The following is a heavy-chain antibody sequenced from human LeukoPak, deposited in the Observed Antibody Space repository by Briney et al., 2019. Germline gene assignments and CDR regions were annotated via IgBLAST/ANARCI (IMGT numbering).Heavy chain of an antibody. Sequence: RPGGSLRLSSTASGFTFGDYAMSWVRQAPGKGLEWVGFIRSKAYGGTTEYAASVKGRLTISRDDSKSIAYLQMNSLKTEDTAVYYCTRDRGYCSSTSCSIDYWGQGTLVTVSS. J-gene: IGHJ4*02. CDR3: TRDRGYCSSTSCSIDY. V-gene: IGHV3-49*04. CDR1: GFTFGDYA. D-gene: IGHD2-2*01. CDR2: IRSKAYGGTT.